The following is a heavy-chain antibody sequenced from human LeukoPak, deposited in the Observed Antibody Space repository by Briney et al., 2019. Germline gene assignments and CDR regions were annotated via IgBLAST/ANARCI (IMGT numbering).Heavy chain of an antibody. D-gene: IGHD2-2*01. Sequence: ASVKVSCKASGYTFTSYYMHWVRQAPGQGLEWMGINNPSGGSTSYAQKFQGRVTMTRDTSTSTVYMELSSLRSEDTAVYYCARDPIVVVPAAMEKPQYYFDYWGQGTLVTVSS. CDR2: NNPSGGST. V-gene: IGHV1-46*01. CDR1: GYTFTSYY. J-gene: IGHJ4*02. CDR3: ARDPIVVVPAAMEKPQYYFDY.